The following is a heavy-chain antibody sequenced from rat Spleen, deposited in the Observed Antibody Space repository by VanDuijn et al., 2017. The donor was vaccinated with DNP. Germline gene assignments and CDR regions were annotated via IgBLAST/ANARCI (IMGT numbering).Heavy chain of an antibody. CDR2: IRTKRNNYAT. J-gene: IGHJ2*01. CDR1: GFTFSDAA. CDR3: AAGWELGY. D-gene: IGHD5-1*01. Sequence: VQLVESGGGLVQPKESLKISCAASGFTFSDAAIYWVRQAPGKGLEWVTRIRTKRNNYATSYAASVKGRFSISRDDSKNMVYLQMENLKTEDTAMYYCAAGWELGYWGQGVMVTVSS. V-gene: IGHV10-5*01.